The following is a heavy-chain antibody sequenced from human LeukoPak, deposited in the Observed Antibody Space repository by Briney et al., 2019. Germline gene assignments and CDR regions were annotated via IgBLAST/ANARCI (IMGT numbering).Heavy chain of an antibody. CDR2: INHSGST. CDR3: ARHGDYYGSGSRY. Sequence: SETLSLTCAVYGGSFSGYYWSWIRQPPGKGLEWIGEINHSGSTNYNPSLKSRVTISVDTSKNQFSLKLSSVTAADAAVYYCARHGDYYGSGSRYWGQGTLVTVSS. J-gene: IGHJ4*02. CDR1: GGSFSGYY. D-gene: IGHD3-10*01. V-gene: IGHV4-34*01.